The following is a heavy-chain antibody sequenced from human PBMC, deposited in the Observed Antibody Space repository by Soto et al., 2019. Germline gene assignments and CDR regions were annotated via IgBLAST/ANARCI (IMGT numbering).Heavy chain of an antibody. CDR1: GFTFDEYA. D-gene: IGHD6-13*01. CDR2: ISWNGGDI. J-gene: IGHJ3*02. V-gene: IGHV3-9*01. Sequence: EVQLVESGGGFVQPGRSLRLSCTASGFTFDEYAMFWVRQAPGKGLEWVSGISWNGGDIGYADSLKGRFIISRDNAKNSLYLQMNSLRAEDTALYYCAKANIEASGTRWPFDIWGQGTMVTVSS. CDR3: AKANIEASGTRWPFDI.